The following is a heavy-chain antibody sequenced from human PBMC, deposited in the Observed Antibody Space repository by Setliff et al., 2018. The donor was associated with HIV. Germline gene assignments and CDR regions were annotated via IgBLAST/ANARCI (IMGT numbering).Heavy chain of an antibody. V-gene: IGHV1-24*01. Sequence: ASVKVSCKVSGYTLTELSIHWVRQAPGKGLEWMGGFDPEYDKTFYAQKFQGRVTMSEDTSTDTAYMELTSLRSEDTAVYYCARDGYSSGWYIYSFDPWGQGTLVTV. CDR2: FDPEYDKT. J-gene: IGHJ5*02. CDR3: ARDGYSSGWYIYSFDP. D-gene: IGHD6-19*01. CDR1: GYTLTELS.